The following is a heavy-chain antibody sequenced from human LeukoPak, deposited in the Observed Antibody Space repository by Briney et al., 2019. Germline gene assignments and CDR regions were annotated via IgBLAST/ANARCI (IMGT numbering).Heavy chain of an antibody. D-gene: IGHD6-13*01. V-gene: IGHV3-53*01. Sequence: GGSLRLSCAASGFIVSHNYMTWVRQAPGKGLEWISVIYIDGTTYYADSVKGRFTISRDQANNTLYLQMNTLRDEDTAVYYCARGPRYSFYWGQGTLVTVSS. CDR2: IYIDGTT. CDR3: ARGPRYSFY. CDR1: GFIVSHNY. J-gene: IGHJ4*02.